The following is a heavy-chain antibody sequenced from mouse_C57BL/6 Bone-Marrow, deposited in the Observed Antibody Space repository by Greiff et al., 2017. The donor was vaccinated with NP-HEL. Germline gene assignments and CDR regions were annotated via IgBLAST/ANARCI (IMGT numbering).Heavy chain of an antibody. CDR2: IDPEDGDT. D-gene: IGHD1-1*01. V-gene: IGHV14-1*01. J-gene: IGHJ2*01. Sequence: VQLQHSGAELVRPGASVKLSCTASGFNIKDYYMHWVKQRPEQGLEWIGRIDPEDGDTEYAPKFQGKATMTADTSSNTAYLQLSSLTSEDTAVYYCTTRDPPYYYGSSYFDYWGQGTTLTVSS. CDR3: TTRDPPYYYGSSYFDY. CDR1: GFNIKDYY.